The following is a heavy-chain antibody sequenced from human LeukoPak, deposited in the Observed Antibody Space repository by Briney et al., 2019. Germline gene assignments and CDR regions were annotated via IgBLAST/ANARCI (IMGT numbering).Heavy chain of an antibody. CDR1: GFTFSSYA. Sequence: PGGSLRLSCAASGFTFSSYAMHWVRQAPEKGLEYVSAISSNGGSTYYANSVKGRFTISRDNSKNTVYLQMGSLRAEDIAVYYCARASYGYGNNWFDPWGQGALVTVSS. J-gene: IGHJ5*02. CDR3: ARASYGYGNNWFDP. D-gene: IGHD5-18*01. CDR2: ISSNGGST. V-gene: IGHV3-64*01.